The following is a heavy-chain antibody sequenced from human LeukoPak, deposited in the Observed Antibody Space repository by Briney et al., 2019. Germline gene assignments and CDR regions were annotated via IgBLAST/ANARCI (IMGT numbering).Heavy chain of an antibody. D-gene: IGHD2/OR15-2a*01. Sequence: PSEALSLTCPVSGCSISRDYWSWIRQSPGKELELIGYIYFSGHTNYKPSLRSRVTISGDTSKTVFSLTLNSVTAADTAIYYCARQGGTYFPHFDVWGPGTLVTVSS. CDR2: IYFSGHT. J-gene: IGHJ4*02. CDR1: GCSISRDY. V-gene: IGHV4-59*08. CDR3: ARQGGTYFPHFDV.